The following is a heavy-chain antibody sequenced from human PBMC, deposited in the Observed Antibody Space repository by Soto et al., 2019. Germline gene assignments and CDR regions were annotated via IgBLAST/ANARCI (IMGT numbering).Heavy chain of an antibody. Sequence: KSSETLSLTCTVSGGSISSGDYYWSWIRQPPGKGLEWIGYIYYSGSTYYNPSLKSRVTISVDTSKNQFSLKLSSVTAADTAVYYCASSKGGSYFDYWAQRTLVTVSS. CDR3: ASSKGGSYFDY. V-gene: IGHV4-30-4*01. D-gene: IGHD1-26*01. CDR1: GGSISSGDYY. J-gene: IGHJ4*02. CDR2: IYYSGST.